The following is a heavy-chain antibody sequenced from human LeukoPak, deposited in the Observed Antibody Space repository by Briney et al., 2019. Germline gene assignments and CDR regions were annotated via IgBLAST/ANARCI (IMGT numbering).Heavy chain of an antibody. CDR3: ARERLKWLAYHPDY. CDR1: GYTFTGYY. J-gene: IGHJ4*02. CDR2: INPNSGGT. V-gene: IGHV1-2*02. D-gene: IGHD6-19*01. Sequence: ASVKVSCKASGYTFTGYYMHWVRQAPGQGLEWRGWINPNSGGTNYAQKFQGRVTMTRDTSISTAYMELSRLRSDDTAVYYCARERLKWLAYHPDYWGQGTLVTVSS.